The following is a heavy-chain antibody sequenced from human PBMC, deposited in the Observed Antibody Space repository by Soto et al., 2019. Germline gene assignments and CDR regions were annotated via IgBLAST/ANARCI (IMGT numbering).Heavy chain of an antibody. CDR2: INSDGSST. J-gene: IGHJ4*02. V-gene: IGHV3-74*01. CDR3: ARAYYGSGSYLANFDY. D-gene: IGHD3-10*01. Sequence: GGSLRLSCAASGFTFSSYWMHWVRQAPGKGLVWVSRINSDGSSTSYADSVKGRFTISRDNAKNTLYLQMNSLRAEDTAVYYCARAYYGSGSYLANFDYWGQGTLVTVSS. CDR1: GFTFSSYW.